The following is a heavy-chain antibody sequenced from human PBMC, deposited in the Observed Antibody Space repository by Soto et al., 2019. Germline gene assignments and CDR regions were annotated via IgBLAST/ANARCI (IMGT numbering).Heavy chain of an antibody. CDR2: IKEDGSEK. V-gene: IGHV3-7*03. CDR3: ARAGIAASGLFFRFYYGVVDV. CDR1: GFPFSSYW. J-gene: IGHJ6*02. Sequence: GGSLRLSCAASGFPFSSYWMSWVRQGPGKGLEWVASIKEDGSEKYYVDSVKGRFTISRDNAKNSLYLQLNSLRAEDTAVYYCARAGIAASGLFFRFYYGVVDVWGRGPRDT. D-gene: IGHD6-13*01.